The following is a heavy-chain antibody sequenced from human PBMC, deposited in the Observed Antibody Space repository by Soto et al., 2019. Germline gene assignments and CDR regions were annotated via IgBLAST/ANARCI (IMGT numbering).Heavy chain of an antibody. Sequence: HPGGSLRLSCAASGFTFSSYAMHWVRQAPGKGLEYVSAIWSDGSSKYYANSVKGRFTISRDNSKNTLYLQMNSLRAEDTAVYYCARDKVHYGDYVPRYYYGMDVWGQGTTVTVSS. V-gene: IGHV3-64*04. J-gene: IGHJ6*02. D-gene: IGHD4-17*01. CDR1: GFTFSSYA. CDR2: IWSDGSSK. CDR3: ARDKVHYGDYVPRYYYGMDV.